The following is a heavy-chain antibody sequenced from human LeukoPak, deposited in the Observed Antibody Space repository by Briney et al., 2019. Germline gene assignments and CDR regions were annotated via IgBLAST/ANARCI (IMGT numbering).Heavy chain of an antibody. CDR1: GFTFSNYA. J-gene: IGHJ4*02. D-gene: IGHD5-12*01. Sequence: PGGSLRLSCAASGFTFSNYAMSWVRQAQGKGLEWVSAVNDRGTYYADSVKGRFTISRDNSKNTLYLEMNSLRAEDTALYYCAKDEYSGYGSFDYWGQGILVTVSS. CDR2: VNDRGT. V-gene: IGHV3-23*01. CDR3: AKDEYSGYGSFDY.